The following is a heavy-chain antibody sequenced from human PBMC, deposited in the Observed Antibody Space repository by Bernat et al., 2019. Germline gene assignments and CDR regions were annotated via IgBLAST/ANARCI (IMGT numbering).Heavy chain of an antibody. J-gene: IGHJ6*02. Sequence: QVQLVQSGAEVKKPGASVKVSCKASGYTFTSYGISWVRQAPGQGLEWMGWISAYNGNTNYAQKLQGRVTMTTDTSTSTAYMELRSLRSDDTAVYYCARAALWFGELLFFYYCGMDVWGRGTTVTVSS. CDR2: ISAYNGNT. CDR1: GYTFTSYG. D-gene: IGHD3-10*01. CDR3: ARAALWFGELLFFYYCGMDV. V-gene: IGHV1-18*04.